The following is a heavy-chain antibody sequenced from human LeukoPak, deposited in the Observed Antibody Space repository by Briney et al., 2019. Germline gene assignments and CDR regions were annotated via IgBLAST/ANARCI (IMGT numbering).Heavy chain of an antibody. CDR1: GFTFSDYY. Sequence: GGSLRLSCAASGFTFSDYYMSWIRQAPGKGLEWVSYISSSSSYTNYADSVKGRFTISRDNAKNSLYLQMNSPRAEDTAVYYCARVPSMTTVTRYYYYGMDVWGKGTTVTVSS. V-gene: IGHV3-11*06. J-gene: IGHJ6*04. D-gene: IGHD4-17*01. CDR2: ISSSSSYT. CDR3: ARVPSMTTVTRYYYYGMDV.